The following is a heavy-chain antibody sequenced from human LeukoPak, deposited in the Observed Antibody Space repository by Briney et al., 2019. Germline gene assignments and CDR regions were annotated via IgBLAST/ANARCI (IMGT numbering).Heavy chain of an antibody. CDR1: GYTLTELS. J-gene: IGHJ4*02. CDR2: FDPEDGET. Sequence: GASVKVSCTASGYTLTELSMHWVRQAPGKGLEWMGGFDPEDGETNYAHNFHGRVTMTEDTSTDTAYMELSRLRSEDTAVYYCATPRIVATIIYFDYWGQGTLVTVSS. D-gene: IGHD5-12*01. CDR3: ATPRIVATIIYFDY. V-gene: IGHV1-24*01.